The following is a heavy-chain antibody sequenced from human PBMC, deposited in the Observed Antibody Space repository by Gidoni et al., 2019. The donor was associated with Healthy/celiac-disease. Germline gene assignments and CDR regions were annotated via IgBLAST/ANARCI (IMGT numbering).Heavy chain of an antibody. J-gene: IGHJ6*03. V-gene: IGHV3-11*01. Sequence: QVQLVASGGGLVKPGGSLRLSCAASGFTFRYYYMSWIRQAPGKGLEWVSDISSSGSTIYYADSVKGRFTISRDNAKNSLYLQMNSLRAEDTAVYYCAREVGGTGTNYYYYYMDVWGKGTTVTVSS. CDR1: GFTFRYYY. CDR3: AREVGGTGTNYYYYYMDV. D-gene: IGHD1-7*01. CDR2: ISSSGSTI.